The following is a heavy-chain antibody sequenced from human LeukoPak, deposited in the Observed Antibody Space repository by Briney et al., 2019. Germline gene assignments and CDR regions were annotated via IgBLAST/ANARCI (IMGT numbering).Heavy chain of an antibody. D-gene: IGHD3-10*01. J-gene: IGHJ4*02. V-gene: IGHV3-74*01. CDR1: GFTLSSYW. CDR3: ARDSQLGSGSYGND. Sequence: GGSLRLSCAASGFTLSSYWMHWVRQAPGKGLVWVSRINTDGSDTGYADSVKGRFTISRDNGKNTLYLQMNSLRAEDTAVYYCARDSQLGSGSYGNDWGQGTLVTVSS. CDR2: INTDGSDT.